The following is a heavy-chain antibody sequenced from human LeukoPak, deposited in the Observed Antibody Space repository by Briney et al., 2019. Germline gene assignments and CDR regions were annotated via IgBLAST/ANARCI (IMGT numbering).Heavy chain of an antibody. CDR3: ARAEDREQPDAFDI. Sequence: GGSLRLSCAASGFTFSSYWMSWVRQAPGKGLEWVANIKQDGSEKYYVDSVKGRFTISRDNAKNSLYLQMNSLRAEDTAVYYCARAEDREQPDAFDIWGQGTMVTVSS. CDR1: GFTFSSYW. J-gene: IGHJ3*02. CDR2: IKQDGSEK. V-gene: IGHV3-7*01. D-gene: IGHD1-26*01.